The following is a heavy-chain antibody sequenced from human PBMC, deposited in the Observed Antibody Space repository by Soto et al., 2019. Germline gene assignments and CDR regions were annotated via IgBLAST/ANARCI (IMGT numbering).Heavy chain of an antibody. Sequence: PGWSLSPSWPPSAFTFIVYSMTGFRQAHGKGLEWVSYISSSGSTIYYADSVKGRFTISRDNAKNSLYLQMNSLRAEDTAVYYCARDLHGVHYYYGMDVWGQGTTVTVSS. D-gene: IGHD3-10*01. CDR1: AFTFIVYS. CDR2: ISSSGSTI. CDR3: ARDLHGVHYYYGMDV. J-gene: IGHJ6*02. V-gene: IGHV3-11*01.